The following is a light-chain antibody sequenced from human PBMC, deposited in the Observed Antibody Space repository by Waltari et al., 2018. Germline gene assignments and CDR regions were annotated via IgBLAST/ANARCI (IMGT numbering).Light chain of an antibody. V-gene: IGLV8-61*01. CDR2: KTN. CDR3: LVYMGSGIWV. CDR1: SGSFSTTSY. Sequence: QTVVTQEPSLSMSPGGTVTLTCALSSGSFSTTSYASWYQQTPGQPPRTLVFKTNTRSSGVPDRFSGSILGNKVALTITGAQAEDESDYYCLVYMGSGIWVFGGGTKLTVL. J-gene: IGLJ3*02.